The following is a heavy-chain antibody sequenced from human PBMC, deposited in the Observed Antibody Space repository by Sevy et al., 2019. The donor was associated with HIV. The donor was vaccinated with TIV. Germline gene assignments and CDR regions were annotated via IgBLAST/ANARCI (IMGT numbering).Heavy chain of an antibody. CDR3: VTGHDNGAIFDY. Sequence: GGSLRLSCAASGFIFNNAWMTWVRQIPGQGLEWVGHIKSKTDAGTTDYAAPVKDRFIISRDDSKNTLYLQMSSLQIEDTAIYYCVTGHDNGAIFDYWGQGTLVTVSS. CDR2: IKSKTDAGTT. D-gene: IGHD4-17*01. CDR1: GFIFNNAW. J-gene: IGHJ4*02. V-gene: IGHV3-15*01.